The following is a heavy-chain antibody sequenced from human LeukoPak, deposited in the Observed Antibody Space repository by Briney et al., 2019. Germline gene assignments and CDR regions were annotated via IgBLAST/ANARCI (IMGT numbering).Heavy chain of an antibody. Sequence: ASVKVSCKASGYTFTGYYMHWVQQAPGQGLEWMGWINPNSGGTDYAQKFQGRVTMTRDTSISTAYMELSRLRSDDTAVYYCARGRIWFGELWSYWGQGTLVTVSS. CDR1: GYTFTGYY. J-gene: IGHJ4*02. D-gene: IGHD3-10*01. V-gene: IGHV1-2*02. CDR2: INPNSGGT. CDR3: ARGRIWFGELWSY.